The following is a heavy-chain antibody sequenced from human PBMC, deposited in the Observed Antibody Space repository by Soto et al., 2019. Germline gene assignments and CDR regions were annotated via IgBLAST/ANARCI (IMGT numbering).Heavy chain of an antibody. J-gene: IGHJ6*02. Sequence: GESLKISCKGSGYSFTSYWISWVRQMPGKGLEWMGRIDPSDSYTNYSPSFQGHVTISADKSISTAYLQWSSLKASDTAMYYCARQNSWAADYYYYGMDVWGQGTTVTVSS. D-gene: IGHD6-13*01. V-gene: IGHV5-10-1*01. CDR3: ARQNSWAADYYYYGMDV. CDR2: IDPSDSYT. CDR1: GYSFTSYW.